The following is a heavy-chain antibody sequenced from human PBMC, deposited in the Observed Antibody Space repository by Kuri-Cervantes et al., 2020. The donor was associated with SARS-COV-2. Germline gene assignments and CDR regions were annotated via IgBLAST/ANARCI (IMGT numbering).Heavy chain of an antibody. J-gene: IGHJ6*03. D-gene: IGHD6-13*01. CDR3: AKVRWGNLIAAAGPWYYYYMDV. Sequence: GGSLRLSCAASGFTFSSYWMSWVRQAPGKGLEWVANIKQDGSEKYYADSVKGRFTISRDNAKNSLYLQMNSLRAEDTAVYYCAKVRWGNLIAAAGPWYYYYMDVWGKGTTVTVSS. CDR1: GFTFSSYW. V-gene: IGHV3-7*01. CDR2: IKQDGSEK.